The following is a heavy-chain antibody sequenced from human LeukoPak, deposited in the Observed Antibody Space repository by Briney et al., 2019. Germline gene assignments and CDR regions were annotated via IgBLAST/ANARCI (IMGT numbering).Heavy chain of an antibody. CDR1: GYTFTSYY. Sequence: ASVKVSCKASGYTFTSYYMHWVRQAPGQGLEWMGIINPSGGSTSYAQKFQGRVTMTRDMSTSTAYMELSSLRSEDTAVYYCAREEGAVAGYFDYWGQGTLVTVSS. J-gene: IGHJ4*02. CDR3: AREEGAVAGYFDY. V-gene: IGHV1-46*01. CDR2: INPSGGST. D-gene: IGHD6-19*01.